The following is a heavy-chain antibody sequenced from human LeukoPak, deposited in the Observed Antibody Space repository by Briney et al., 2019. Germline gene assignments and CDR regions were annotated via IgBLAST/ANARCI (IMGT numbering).Heavy chain of an antibody. D-gene: IGHD3-22*01. CDR1: GGSISSSSYY. J-gene: IGHJ4*02. V-gene: IGHV4-39*07. Sequence: PSETLSLTCTVSGGSISSSSYYWGWIRQPPGKGLEWIGEIHHSGSTYYNPSLKSRITMSVDTSKNQFYLKLSSVTAADTAVYCCARFIPCITMIVVVIIWGQGTLVTVSS. CDR2: IHHSGST. CDR3: ARFIPCITMIVVVII.